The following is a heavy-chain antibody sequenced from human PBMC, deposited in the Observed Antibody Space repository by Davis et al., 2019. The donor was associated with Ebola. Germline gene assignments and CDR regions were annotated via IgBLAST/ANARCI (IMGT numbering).Heavy chain of an antibody. J-gene: IGHJ4*02. D-gene: IGHD3-22*01. CDR2: ISAYNGNT. CDR3: ARSRGYYDSSGYPYYFDY. V-gene: IGHV1-18*04. CDR1: GYTFTSYG. Sequence: ASVKVSCKAFGYTFTSYGISWVRQAPGQGLEWMGWISAYNGNTNYAQKLQGRVTMTTDTSTSTAYMELRSLRSDDTAVYYCARSRGYYDSSGYPYYFDYWGQGTLVTVSS.